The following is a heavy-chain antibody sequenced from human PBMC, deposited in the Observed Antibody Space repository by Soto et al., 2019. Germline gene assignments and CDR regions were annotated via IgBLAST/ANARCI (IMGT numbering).Heavy chain of an antibody. D-gene: IGHD3-3*01. CDR2: ISYDGSNE. V-gene: IGHV3-30*18. CDR1: GFSFNSYG. Sequence: WVSLRLSCEASGFSFNSYGMHWVRQAPGKGLQWVAIISYDGSNEYYADSVKGRFTISRDNSKNTLYLQMNSLRPEDTAVYYCEKDRVLDRFWSGYYAVALDFRGQGTLVTVSS. J-gene: IGHJ4*02. CDR3: EKDRVLDRFWSGYYAVALDF.